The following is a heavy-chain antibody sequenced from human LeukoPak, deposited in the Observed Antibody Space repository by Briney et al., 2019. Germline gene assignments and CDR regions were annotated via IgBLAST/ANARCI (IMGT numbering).Heavy chain of an antibody. CDR1: GYTFTSYG. V-gene: IGHV1-18*01. D-gene: IGHD3-22*01. J-gene: IGHJ5*02. CDR2: ISAYNGNT. Sequence: ASVKVSCKASGYTFTSYGISWVRQAPGQGLEWIGWISAYNGNTNYAQKLQGRVTMTTDTSTSTAYMELRSLRSDDTAVYYCARGYYDSSGYYYLDWFDPWGQGTLVTVSS. CDR3: ARGYYDSSGYYYLDWFDP.